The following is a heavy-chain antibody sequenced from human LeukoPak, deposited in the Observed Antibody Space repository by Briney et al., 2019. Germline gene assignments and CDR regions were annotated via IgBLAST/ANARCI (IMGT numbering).Heavy chain of an antibody. Sequence: HPGGSLRLSCVASGFTFSNYAMSWVRQAPGKGLEWVSAITGSGTNRYYADSLKGRFTTSRDNSKNTVFLQMNSLRDEDTDIYYCVIWGDYDVLTGYYDPDYWGQGTLVTVAS. CDR3: VIWGDYDVLTGYYDPDY. D-gene: IGHD3-9*01. CDR2: ITGSGTNR. V-gene: IGHV3-23*01. J-gene: IGHJ4*02. CDR1: GFTFSNYA.